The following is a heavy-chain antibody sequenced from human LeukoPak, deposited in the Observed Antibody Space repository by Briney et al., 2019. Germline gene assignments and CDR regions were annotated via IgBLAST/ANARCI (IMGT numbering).Heavy chain of an antibody. J-gene: IGHJ4*02. CDR3: ARVRGLGELPDY. V-gene: IGHV4-59*01. CDR2: IYYSGST. CDR1: GASISDYW. D-gene: IGHD1-26*01. Sequence: PSETLSLTCTVPGASISDYWWSWIRQPAGKGLEWIGYIYYSGSTNYNPSLKSRVTISVDTSKNQFSLKLSSVTAADTAVYYCARVRGLGELPDYWGQGTLVTVSS.